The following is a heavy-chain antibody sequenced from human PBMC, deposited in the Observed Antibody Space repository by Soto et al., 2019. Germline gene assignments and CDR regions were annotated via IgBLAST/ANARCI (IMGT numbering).Heavy chain of an antibody. Sequence: EVQLMESGGGLVQPGGTLSLSCATSGFRFSDYEMNWVRQAPGKGLEWVAYILSIGTTIYYTDSVKGRFTISRDNTKNLLYLQMNSLRVEDTGVYYCARGMDIVATIGFDSWGQGTMVTVSS. CDR1: GFRFSDYE. CDR3: ARGMDIVATIGFDS. V-gene: IGHV3-48*03. D-gene: IGHD5-12*01. CDR2: ILSIGTTI. J-gene: IGHJ4*02.